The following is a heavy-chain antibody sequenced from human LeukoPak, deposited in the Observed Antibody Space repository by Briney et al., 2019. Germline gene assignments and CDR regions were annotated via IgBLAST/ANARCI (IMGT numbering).Heavy chain of an antibody. CDR2: IYSGGPT. Sequence: PGGSLRPSCAASGFTVSSKYMTWVRQAPGKGLEWVSVIYSGGPTYYADSVKGRVTISRDNSENTVYLQMNSLRVEGTAMYYCARRGDGGRAFDIWGQGTMVTVSS. CDR1: GFTVSSKY. CDR3: ARRGDGGRAFDI. V-gene: IGHV3-66*01. J-gene: IGHJ3*02. D-gene: IGHD2-21*02.